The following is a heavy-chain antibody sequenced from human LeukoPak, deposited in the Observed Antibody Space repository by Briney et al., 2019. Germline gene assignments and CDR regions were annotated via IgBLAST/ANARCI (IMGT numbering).Heavy chain of an antibody. D-gene: IGHD6-13*01. CDR1: GYTFTSYG. Sequence: ASVKVSCKASGYTFTSYGISWVRQAPGQGLEWMGWISAYNGNTNYAQKLQGRVTMTTDTSTSTAYMELRSLRSDDPAVYYCARDAGIAAAVTYYYYYMDVWGKGTTVTVSS. CDR3: ARDAGIAAAVTYYYYYMDV. CDR2: ISAYNGNT. J-gene: IGHJ6*03. V-gene: IGHV1-18*01.